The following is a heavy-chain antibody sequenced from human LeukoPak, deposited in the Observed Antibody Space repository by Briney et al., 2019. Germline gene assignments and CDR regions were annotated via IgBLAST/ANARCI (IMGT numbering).Heavy chain of an antibody. CDR3: ASSGMIFGVVTLDY. J-gene: IGHJ4*02. V-gene: IGHV1-69*13. D-gene: IGHD3-3*01. CDR1: GGTFSSYA. CDR2: IIPIFGTA. Sequence: GASVKVSCKASGGTFSSYAISWVRQAPGQGLEWMGGIIPIFGTANYAQKFQGRVTITADESTSTAYMELSSLRSEDTAVYYCASSGMIFGVVTLDYWGQGTLVTVSS.